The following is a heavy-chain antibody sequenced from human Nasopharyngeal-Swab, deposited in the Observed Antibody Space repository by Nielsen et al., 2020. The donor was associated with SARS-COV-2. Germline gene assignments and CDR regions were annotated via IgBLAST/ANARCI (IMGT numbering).Heavy chain of an antibody. CDR3: AVDYGDYDSYYGMDV. Sequence: ASVKLSCKASGYTFKSFAVNWVRQAPGQGLEWMGWISAYNGNTNYAQNLQGRVTMTTDTSTSTVYMELRSLRSDDTAVYYCAVDYGDYDSYYGMDVWGQGTTVTVSS. V-gene: IGHV1-18*01. D-gene: IGHD4-17*01. J-gene: IGHJ6*02. CDR1: GYTFKSFA. CDR2: ISAYNGNT.